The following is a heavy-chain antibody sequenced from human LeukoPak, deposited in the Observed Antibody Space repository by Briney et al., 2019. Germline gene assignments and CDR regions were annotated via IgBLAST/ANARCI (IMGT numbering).Heavy chain of an antibody. D-gene: IGHD6-25*01. CDR3: ARPRGRRLYYFDY. J-gene: IGHJ4*02. Sequence: GGSLRLSCAASGFTFDDYAMHWVWQAPGKGLEWVSGISWNSGSIGYADSVKGRFTISRDNAKNSLYLQMNSLRAEDTAVYYCARPRGRRLYYFDYWGQGTLVTVSS. CDR2: ISWNSGSI. CDR1: GFTFDDYA. V-gene: IGHV3-9*01.